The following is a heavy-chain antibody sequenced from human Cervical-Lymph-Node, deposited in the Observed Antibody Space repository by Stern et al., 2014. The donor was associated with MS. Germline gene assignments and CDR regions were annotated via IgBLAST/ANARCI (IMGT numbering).Heavy chain of an antibody. J-gene: IGHJ4*02. CDR2: IWYDGSTP. Sequence: VQLVQSGGGVVQPGRSLRLSCAASGFSFSRYAMHWVRPAPGKGLEWVALIWYDGSTPYYADSVTGRFPISRDNFKNTLYLQMNSLRAEDTAVYYCASAYSSSHYYFDYWGQGTLVTVSS. D-gene: IGHD6-13*01. V-gene: IGHV3-33*01. CDR3: ASAYSSSHYYFDY. CDR1: GFSFSRYA.